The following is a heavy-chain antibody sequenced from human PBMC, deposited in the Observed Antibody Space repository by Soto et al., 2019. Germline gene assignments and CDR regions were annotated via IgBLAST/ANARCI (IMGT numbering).Heavy chain of an antibody. Sequence: GGSLRLSCAASGFTFSSYAMSWVRQAPGKGLEWVSAISGSGGSTYYADSVKCRFTISRDSSKSTLYLQMNSLRAEDTAVYDCAKDMTVLPHPRRWFEPWGQGTLVTVSS. CDR1: GFTFSSYA. CDR3: AKDMTVLPHPRRWFEP. CDR2: ISGSGGST. V-gene: IGHV3-23*01. D-gene: IGHD2-15*01. J-gene: IGHJ5*02.